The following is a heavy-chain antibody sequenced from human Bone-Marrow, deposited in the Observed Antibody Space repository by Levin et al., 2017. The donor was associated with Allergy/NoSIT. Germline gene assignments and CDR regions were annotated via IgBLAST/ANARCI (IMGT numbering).Heavy chain of an antibody. CDR2: IDSKSDYI. CDR3: ARVPHGYWNFDL. CDR1: GFIFTSYT. V-gene: IGHV3-21*01. J-gene: IGHJ2*01. Sequence: NTGGSLRLSCAASGFIFTSYTMNWVRQTPQRGLEWVSSIDSKSDYIHYADSVRGRFTVSRDNARSSVYLQMNSLRPDDTGIYYCARVPHGYWNFDLWGRGTRVTVSS.